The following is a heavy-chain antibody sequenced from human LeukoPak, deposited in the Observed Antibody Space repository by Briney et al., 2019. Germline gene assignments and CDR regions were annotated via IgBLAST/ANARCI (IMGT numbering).Heavy chain of an antibody. Sequence: SVKVSCKASGGTFSSYAISWVRQAPGQGLEWMGRIIPIFGIANYAQKFQGRVTITADKSTSTASMELSSLRSEDTAVYYCARDRPGGCWGQGTLVTVSS. CDR2: IIPIFGIA. J-gene: IGHJ4*02. V-gene: IGHV1-69*04. CDR1: GGTFSSYA. D-gene: IGHD3-10*01. CDR3: ARDRPGGC.